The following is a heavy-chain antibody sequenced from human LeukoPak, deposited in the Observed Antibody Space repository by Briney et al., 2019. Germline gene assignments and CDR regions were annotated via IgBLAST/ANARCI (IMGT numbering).Heavy chain of an antibody. Sequence: SQTLSLTCTVSGGSISSGGYYWSWIRQHPGKGLEWIGYIYYSGSTYYNPSLKSRVTISVDTSKNQFSLKLSSVTAADTAVYYCARGWSYPYYFDYWGQGTLVTVSS. CDR2: IYYSGST. V-gene: IGHV4-31*03. J-gene: IGHJ4*02. CDR3: ARGWSYPYYFDY. CDR1: GGSISSGGYY. D-gene: IGHD1-26*01.